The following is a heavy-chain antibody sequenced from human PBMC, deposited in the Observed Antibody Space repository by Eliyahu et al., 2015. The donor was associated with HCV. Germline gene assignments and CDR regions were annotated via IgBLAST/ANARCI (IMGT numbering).Heavy chain of an antibody. J-gene: IGHJ4*02. CDR3: ARDDGVEAPDFDN. D-gene: IGHD6-6*01. Sequence: QVQLVESGGGVVQPGRSLXLSCAASGXXFSYGMHWVRQAPGKGLEWVAVIWHDGSNKYYADSVKGRFTISRDDSKNTLYLQMNSLRVEDTGVYYCARDDGVEAPDFDNWGQGTLVTVSS. CDR2: IWHDGSNK. CDR1: GXXFSYG. V-gene: IGHV3-33*01.